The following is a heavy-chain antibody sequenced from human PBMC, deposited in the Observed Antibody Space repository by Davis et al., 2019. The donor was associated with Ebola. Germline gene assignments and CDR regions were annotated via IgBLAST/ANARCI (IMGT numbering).Heavy chain of an antibody. CDR2: INPNSGGT. J-gene: IGHJ4*02. Sequence: AASVKVSCKASGYTFTGYYMHWVRQAPGQGLEWMGRINPNSGGTNYAQKFQGRVTMTRDTSISTAYMELSRLRSDDTAVYYCARETPSYYTFDYWGQGTLVTVSS. D-gene: IGHD1-26*01. V-gene: IGHV1-2*06. CDR3: ARETPSYYTFDY. CDR1: GYTFTGYY.